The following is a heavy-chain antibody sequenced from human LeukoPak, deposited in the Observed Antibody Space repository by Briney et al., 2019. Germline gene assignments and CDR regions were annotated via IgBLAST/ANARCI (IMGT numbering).Heavy chain of an antibody. CDR3: ARLGDAFDI. J-gene: IGHJ3*02. Sequence: GLEWIGYIYYSGSTNYNPSLKSRVTISVDASKNQFSLKLSSVTAADTAVYYCARLGDAFDIWGQGTMVTVSS. CDR2: IYYSGST. V-gene: IGHV4-61*07.